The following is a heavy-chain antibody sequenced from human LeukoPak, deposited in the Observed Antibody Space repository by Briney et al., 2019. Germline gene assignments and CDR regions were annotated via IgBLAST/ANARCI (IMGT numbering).Heavy chain of an antibody. J-gene: IGHJ5*02. V-gene: IGHV4-39*07. CDR3: ARSLGGSSSWYRFDP. D-gene: IGHD6-13*01. Sequence: SETLSLTCTVSGGSISSSSYYWGWIRQPPGKGLEWIGSIYHSGSTYYNPSLKSRVTISVDTSKNQFSLKLSSVTAADTAVYYCARSLGGSSSWYRFDPWGQGTLVTVSS. CDR1: GGSISSSSYY. CDR2: IYHSGST.